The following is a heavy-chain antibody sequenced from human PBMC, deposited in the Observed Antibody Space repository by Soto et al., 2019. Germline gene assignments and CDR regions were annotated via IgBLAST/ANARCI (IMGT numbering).Heavy chain of an antibody. CDR2: ISAYTDTP. J-gene: IGHJ5*02. Sequence: ASVKVSCKASGYTFTNFGVTWVRRAPGQGLEWMGWISAYTDTPNYAQKFQGRVTMTIDTSTSTAYMDLRSLTSDDTAVYYCARVITGVEDWFHPWGQGTPVPVSS. CDR1: GYTFTNFG. CDR3: ARVITGVEDWFHP. D-gene: IGHD2-8*01. V-gene: IGHV1-18*01.